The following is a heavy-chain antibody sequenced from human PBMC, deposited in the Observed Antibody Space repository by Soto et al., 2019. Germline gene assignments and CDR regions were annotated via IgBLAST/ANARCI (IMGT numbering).Heavy chain of an antibody. Sequence: QVQLVESGGVVVQPGRSLRLSCAASEFTFSNFGMHWGRQAPGKGLEWVAVIYYDGSNEYYSDSVKGRFTISRDNSKNTLYLQMNSLSDEDTAVYYCARVAVVVAADAVDIWGQATMVTVSS. D-gene: IGHD2-15*01. CDR1: EFTFSNFG. CDR2: IYYDGSNE. CDR3: ARVAVVVAADAVDI. V-gene: IGHV3-33*01. J-gene: IGHJ3*02.